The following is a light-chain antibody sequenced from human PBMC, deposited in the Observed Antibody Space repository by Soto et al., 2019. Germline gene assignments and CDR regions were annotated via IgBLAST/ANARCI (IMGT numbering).Light chain of an antibody. J-gene: IGKJ3*01. V-gene: IGKV2-28*01. CDR1: QSLLHSNGYNY. Sequence: DIVMTQSPLSLPVTPGEPASISCRSSQSLLHSNGYNYLDWYLQKPGQSPQLLIYLGSNRASGVSERFSGSGSGTDVTLKISRVEAEDVGVDYCMQDLQSTQVTFGHGTKVDIK. CDR3: MQDLQSTQVT. CDR2: LGS.